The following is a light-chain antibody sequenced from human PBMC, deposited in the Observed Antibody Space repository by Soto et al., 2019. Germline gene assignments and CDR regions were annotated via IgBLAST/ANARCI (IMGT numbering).Light chain of an antibody. V-gene: IGKV3-11*01. CDR3: QYSSN. Sequence: EIVLTQSPATLSLSPGERVTLSCRASQSVSKFLAWYQQSPGQAPRLLMYDVSNMATGIPARLSGRGSGTDFTLTISGLEAGDVAVYYCQYSSNFGPGTKVDIK. CDR1: QSVSKF. J-gene: IGKJ3*01. CDR2: DVS.